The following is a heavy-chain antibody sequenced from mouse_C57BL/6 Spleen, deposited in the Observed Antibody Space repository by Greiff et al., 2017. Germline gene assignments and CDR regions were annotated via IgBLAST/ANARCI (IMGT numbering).Heavy chain of an antibody. D-gene: IGHD2-2*01. Sequence: VKLMESGAELVKPGASVKISCKASGYAFSSYWMNWVKQRPGKGLEWIGQIYPGAGATNYNGKFKGKATMTADKSSSTAYMHLSSLTSEDSAVYFCARLGGYDDGYAMDYWGQGTSVTVSS. V-gene: IGHV1-80*01. CDR3: ARLGGYDDGYAMDY. J-gene: IGHJ4*01. CDR1: GYAFSSYW. CDR2: IYPGAGAT.